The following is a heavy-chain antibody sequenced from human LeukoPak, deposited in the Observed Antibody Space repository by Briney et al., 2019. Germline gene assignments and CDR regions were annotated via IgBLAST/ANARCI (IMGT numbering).Heavy chain of an antibody. CDR1: GGSISSYY. J-gene: IGHJ4*02. D-gene: IGHD6-13*01. CDR2: IYYSGST. CDR3: ARVRGSWPFFDY. Sequence: SETLSLTCTVSGGSISSYYWSWIRQPPGKGLEWIGYIYYSGSTNYNPSLKSRVTISVDTSKNQFSLKLSSVTAADTAVYYCARVRGSWPFFDYWGQGTLVTVSS. V-gene: IGHV4-59*01.